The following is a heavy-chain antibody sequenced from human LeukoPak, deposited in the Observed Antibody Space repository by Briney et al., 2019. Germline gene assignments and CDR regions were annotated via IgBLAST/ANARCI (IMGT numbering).Heavy chain of an antibody. V-gene: IGHV4-39*07. CDR2: MYYSGST. Sequence: ASETLSLTCTVSGGSISRSSYYWGWIRQPPGKGLEWIGSMYYSGSTFYNPSLKSRVTILVDTSKNQFSLKLSSVTAADTAVYYCARDYGSGRRYYYMDVWGKGTTVTVSS. D-gene: IGHD3-10*01. CDR3: ARDYGSGRRYYYMDV. CDR1: GGSISRSSYY. J-gene: IGHJ6*03.